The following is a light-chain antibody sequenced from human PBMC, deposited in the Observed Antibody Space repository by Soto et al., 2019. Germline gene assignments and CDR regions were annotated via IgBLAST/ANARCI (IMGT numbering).Light chain of an antibody. V-gene: IGKV1-39*01. CDR2: AAS. J-gene: IGKJ1*01. CDR3: QQSFSTWT. CDR1: QRISNW. Sequence: DIPLTQSPSSVPASVRDRGHLTCRASQRISNWLVWYQQKPGKAPKLLIYAASSLQGGVPSRFSGRGSGTEFTLTISSLQPEDFATYICQQSFSTWTFGQGTKVDIK.